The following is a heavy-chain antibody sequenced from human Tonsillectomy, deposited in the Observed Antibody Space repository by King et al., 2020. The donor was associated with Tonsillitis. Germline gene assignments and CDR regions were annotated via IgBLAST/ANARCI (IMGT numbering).Heavy chain of an antibody. CDR2: IIPIFGTA. Sequence: VQLVQSGAELKKPGSSVKVSCKASGGTFSSYAITWVRQAPGQGLEWMGVIIPIFGTANYAQKFQGRVTISADESTNTAYMELISLRSEDTAVYFCARGGGLVDTARVGWGYWGQGTLVTVSS. V-gene: IGHV1-69*01. CDR3: ARGGGLVDTARVGWGY. J-gene: IGHJ4*02. CDR1: GGTFSSYA. D-gene: IGHD5-18*01.